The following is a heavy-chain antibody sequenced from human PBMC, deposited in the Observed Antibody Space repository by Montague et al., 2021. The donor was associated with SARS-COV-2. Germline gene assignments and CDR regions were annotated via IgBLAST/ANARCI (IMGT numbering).Heavy chain of an antibody. Sequence: QSGAEVKEPGESLKISCKGSGYSFTSYWIGWAHQMPGKGLEWMGIIYPGDSDTRYSPSFQGQVTISADKSISTAYLQWSSLKASDTAIYYCARVTDYYYDTSGYWDAFDIWGQGTMVTVSS. CDR1: GYSFTSYW. D-gene: IGHD3-22*01. J-gene: IGHJ3*02. V-gene: IGHV5-51*07. CDR2: IYPGDSDT. CDR3: ARVTDYYYDTSGYWDAFDI.